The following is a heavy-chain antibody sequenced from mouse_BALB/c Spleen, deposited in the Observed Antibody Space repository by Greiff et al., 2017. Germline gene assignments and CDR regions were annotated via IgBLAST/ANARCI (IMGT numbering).Heavy chain of an antibody. CDR2: ISSGGST. CDR1: GFTFSSYA. V-gene: IGHV5-6-5*01. D-gene: IGHD2-4*01. J-gene: IGHJ1*01. CDR3: ARLYYDYDGWYFDV. Sequence: DVMLVESGGGLVKPGGSLKLSCAASGFTFSSYAMSWVRQTPEKRLEWVASISSGGSTYYPDSVKGRFTISRDNARNILYLQMSSLRSEDTAMYYCARLYYDYDGWYFDVWGAGTTVTVSS.